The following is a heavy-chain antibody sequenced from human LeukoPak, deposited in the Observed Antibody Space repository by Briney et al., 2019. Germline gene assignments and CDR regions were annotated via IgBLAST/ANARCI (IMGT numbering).Heavy chain of an antibody. CDR1: GFTFSSYA. J-gene: IGHJ4*02. CDR2: ISGSGGST. CDR3: AKDHRSSSWYQYY. D-gene: IGHD6-13*01. V-gene: IGHV3-23*01. Sequence: AGGSLRLSCAASGFTFSSYAMSWVRQAPGKGLEWVSAISGSGGSTYYADSVKGRFTISRDNSKNTLYLQMNSLRAEDTAVYYCAKDHRSSSWYQYYWGQGTLVTVSS.